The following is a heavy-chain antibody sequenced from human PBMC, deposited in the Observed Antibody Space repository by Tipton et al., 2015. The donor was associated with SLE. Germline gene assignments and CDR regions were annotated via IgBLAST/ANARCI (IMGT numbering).Heavy chain of an antibody. Sequence: TLSLTCIVSGGSISSSSYHWGWIRQPPGKGLEWIGSIYYSGSTYYNPSLKSRVTISVDTSKNQFSLKLSSVTAADTAVYYCARHVGGFWSGSSFDDWGQGTLVTVSS. D-gene: IGHD3-3*01. CDR1: GGSISSSSYH. J-gene: IGHJ4*02. CDR3: ARHVGGFWSGSSFDD. V-gene: IGHV4-39*01. CDR2: IYYSGST.